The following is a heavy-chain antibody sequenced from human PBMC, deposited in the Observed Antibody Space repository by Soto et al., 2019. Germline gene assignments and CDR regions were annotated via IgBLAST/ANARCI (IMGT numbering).Heavy chain of an antibody. J-gene: IGHJ4*02. CDR2: IIPILGIA. V-gene: IGHV1-69*02. CDR1: GGTFSSYT. Sequence: ASVKVSCKASGGTFSSYTISWVRQAPGQGIEWMGRIIPILGIANYAQKFQGRVTITADKYTSTAYMELSSLRSEDTAVYYCARGGSGSYIFDYWGQGTLVTVSS. D-gene: IGHD3-10*01. CDR3: ARGGSGSYIFDY.